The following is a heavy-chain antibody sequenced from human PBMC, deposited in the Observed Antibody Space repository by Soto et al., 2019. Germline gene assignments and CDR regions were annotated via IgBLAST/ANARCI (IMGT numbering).Heavy chain of an antibody. CDR3: ARPMNGIAGIFDY. V-gene: IGHV3-33*01. CDR2: IWYDGSNK. Sequence: QVQLVESGGGVVQPGRSLRLSCAASGFTFSSYGMHWVRQAPGKGLEWVAVIWYDGSNKYYADSVKGRFTISRDNSKNTLYLQMNSLRAEDTAVYYCARPMNGIAGIFDYWGQGTLVTVSS. D-gene: IGHD6-13*01. CDR1: GFTFSSYG. J-gene: IGHJ4*02.